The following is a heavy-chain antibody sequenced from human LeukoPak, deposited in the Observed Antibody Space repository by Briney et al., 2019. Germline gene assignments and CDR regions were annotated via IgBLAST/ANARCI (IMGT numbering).Heavy chain of an antibody. D-gene: IGHD3-3*01. Sequence: SETLPLTCTVSGGSISSYYWSWIRQPAGKGLEWIGRIYTSGSTNYNPSLKSRVTMSVDTSKNQFSLKLSSVTAADTAVYYCARDGMVAYYDFWSGYYQYNWFDPWGQGTLVTVSS. CDR2: IYTSGST. CDR1: GGSISSYY. CDR3: ARDGMVAYYDFWSGYYQYNWFDP. V-gene: IGHV4-4*07. J-gene: IGHJ5*02.